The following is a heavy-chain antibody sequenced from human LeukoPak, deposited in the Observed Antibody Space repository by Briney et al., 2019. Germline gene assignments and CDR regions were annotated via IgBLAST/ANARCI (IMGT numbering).Heavy chain of an antibody. CDR2: ITTKASNYAT. J-gene: IGHJ4*02. D-gene: IGHD6-19*01. CDR3: TTYRSGHY. Sequence: GGSLRLSCGASGFTFSGSDIHWVRQASGKGLEWVGRITTKASNYATAYGASVKGRFTIYRDDSENTAYLQMNSLKTEDTAVYYCTTYRSGHYWGQGTLVTVSS. CDR1: GFTFSGSD. V-gene: IGHV3-73*01.